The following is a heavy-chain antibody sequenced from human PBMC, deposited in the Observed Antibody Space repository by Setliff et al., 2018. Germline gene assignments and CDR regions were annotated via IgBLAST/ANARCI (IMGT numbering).Heavy chain of an antibody. Sequence: GESLKISCQASGYNFANHWIAWVRLMPGKGLDYMGRIDPGDSDAGYSPSFEGLVTISADKSRTTVYLQWTSLKASDTAIYHCARLRRERSKYACIDAWGKGTKVTVSS. CDR1: GYNFANHW. V-gene: IGHV5-51*01. CDR3: ARLRRERSKYACIDA. CDR2: IDPGDSDA. J-gene: IGHJ5*02. D-gene: IGHD4-4*01.